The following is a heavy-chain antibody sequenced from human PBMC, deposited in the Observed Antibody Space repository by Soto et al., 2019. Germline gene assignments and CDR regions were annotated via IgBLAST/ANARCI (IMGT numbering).Heavy chain of an antibody. J-gene: IGHJ6*02. CDR3: ARGQAIFGVVPYYYGMDV. CDR1: GYTFSAYD. V-gene: IGHV1-18*01. D-gene: IGHD3-3*01. CDR2: IRAYNGDT. Sequence: ASVKVSCKTSGYTFSAYDIYWVRQAPGQGLEWMGWIRAYNGDTNYAQKFQTRVTMTTDKSTDTAYMDLRSLTSDDTAIYYCARGQAIFGVVPYYYGMDVWGQGTTVTVSS.